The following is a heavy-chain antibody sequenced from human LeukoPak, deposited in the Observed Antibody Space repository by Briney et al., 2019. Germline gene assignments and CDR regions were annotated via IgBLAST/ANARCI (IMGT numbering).Heavy chain of an antibody. Sequence: TGGSLRLSCAASGFTFSSYAMHWVRQAPGKGLEWVAVISYDGSNKYYADSVKGRFTISRDNSKNTLYLQMNSLRSDDTAVYYCARDRVAAAAFFDYWGQGTLVTVSS. CDR1: GFTFSSYA. D-gene: IGHD6-13*01. CDR3: ARDRVAAAAFFDY. J-gene: IGHJ4*02. CDR2: ISYDGSNK. V-gene: IGHV3-30-3*01.